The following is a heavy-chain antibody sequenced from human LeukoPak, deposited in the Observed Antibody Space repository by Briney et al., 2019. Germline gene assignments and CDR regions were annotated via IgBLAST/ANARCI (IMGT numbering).Heavy chain of an antibody. D-gene: IGHD3-10*01. CDR3: ARDRFGELDY. J-gene: IGHJ4*02. Sequence: PSETLSLTCTVSGASISSYYWSWIRQSPGKGLEWIGSIHYSGRSNDNPSLKGRVTMSLDTPKNQFSLKLTSVSVADTAVYYCARDRFGELDYWGQGARVTVSS. V-gene: IGHV4-59*01. CDR1: GASISSYY. CDR2: IHYSGRS.